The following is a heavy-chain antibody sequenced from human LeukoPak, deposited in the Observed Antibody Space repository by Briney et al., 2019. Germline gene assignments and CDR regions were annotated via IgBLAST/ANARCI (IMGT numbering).Heavy chain of an antibody. CDR2: ITGSSSYT. D-gene: IGHD3-10*01. J-gene: IGHJ5*02. CDR1: GFTFSDYY. V-gene: IGHV3-11*06. Sequence: GGSLRLSCAASGFTFSDYYMSWIRQAPGKGLEWVSYITGSSSYTNYADSVKGRFTISRDNAKKSLYLQMNSLRAEDTAVYYCAREGVTPRRIWFDPWGQGTLVTVSS. CDR3: AREGVTPRRIWFDP.